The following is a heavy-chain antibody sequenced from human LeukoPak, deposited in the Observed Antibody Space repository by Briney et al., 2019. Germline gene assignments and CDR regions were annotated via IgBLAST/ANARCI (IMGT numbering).Heavy chain of an antibody. J-gene: IGHJ4*02. CDR2: IRYDGSNK. D-gene: IGHD4-23*01. Sequence: GGSLRLSCAASGFTFSSYGMHWVRQAPGKGLEWVAFIRYDGSNKYYADSVKGRFTISRDNAKNSLYLQMNSLRAEDTAVYYCARAKGGNSGYYFDYWGQGTLVTVSS. V-gene: IGHV3-30*02. CDR1: GFTFSSYG. CDR3: ARAKGGNSGYYFDY.